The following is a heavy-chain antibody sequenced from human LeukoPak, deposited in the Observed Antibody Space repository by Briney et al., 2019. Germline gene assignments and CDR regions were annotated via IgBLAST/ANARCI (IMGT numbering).Heavy chain of an antibody. D-gene: IGHD3-10*01. CDR1: GYSFTSYW. J-gene: IGHJ3*02. Sequence: GESLKISCKGSGYSFTSYWIGWVHQMPGKGLEWMGIIYPGDSDTRYSPSFQGQVTISADKSISTAYLQWSSLKASDTAMYYCARRLITMVRGVDAFDIWGQGTMVTVSS. CDR3: ARRLITMVRGVDAFDI. V-gene: IGHV5-51*07. CDR2: IYPGDSDT.